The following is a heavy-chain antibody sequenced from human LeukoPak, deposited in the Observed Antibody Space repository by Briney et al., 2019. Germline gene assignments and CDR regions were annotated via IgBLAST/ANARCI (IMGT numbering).Heavy chain of an antibody. CDR1: GYTFTTFG. V-gene: IGHV1-2*02. D-gene: IGHD2-15*01. CDR3: ARAGYFRGYNWFDP. CDR2: INPNSGGT. J-gene: IGHJ5*02. Sequence: GASVKVSCKASGYTFTTFGISWVRQAPGQGLEWMGWINPNSGGTNYAQKFQGRVTMTRDTSISTAYMELSRLRSDDTAVYYCARAGYFRGYNWFDPWGQGTLVTVSS.